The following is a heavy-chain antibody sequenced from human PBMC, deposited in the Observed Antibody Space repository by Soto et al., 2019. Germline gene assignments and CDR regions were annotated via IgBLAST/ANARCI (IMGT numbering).Heavy chain of an antibody. CDR3: ARGNDFWSGYPLHYYGMDV. V-gene: IGHV3-30-3*01. CDR1: GFTFSSYA. CDR2: ISYDGSNK. D-gene: IGHD3-3*01. Sequence: ESGGGVVQPGRSLRLSCAASGFTFSSYAMHWVRQAPGKGLEWVAVISYDGSNKYYADSVKGRFTISRDNSKNTLYLQMNSLRAEDTAVYYCARGNDFWSGYPLHYYGMDVWGQGTTVTVSS. J-gene: IGHJ6*02.